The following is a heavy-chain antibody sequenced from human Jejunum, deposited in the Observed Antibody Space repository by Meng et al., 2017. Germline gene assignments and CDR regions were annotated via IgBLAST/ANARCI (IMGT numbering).Heavy chain of an antibody. CDR2: INPSGGGT. V-gene: IGHV1-46*01. J-gene: IGHJ4*02. CDR1: GYPFTSYY. Sequence: QVQLVQSGAEMRKPGASVKVSCTTSGYPFTSYYLHWVRQAPGQGLEWMAVINPSGGGTSYAQRFQGRVTVTKDTPTTTVYMELSSLGSEDTAVYYCATVGAEFDYWGQGTLVTVSS. CDR3: ATVGAEFDY. D-gene: IGHD1-26*01.